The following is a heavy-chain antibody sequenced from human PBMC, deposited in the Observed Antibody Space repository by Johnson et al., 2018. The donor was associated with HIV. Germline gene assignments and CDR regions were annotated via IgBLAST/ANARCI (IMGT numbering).Heavy chain of an antibody. Sequence: QMLLVESGGGVVQPGGSLRLSCAASGFTFSSYGMHWVRQAPDKGLEWVAFIRYDESNKYYADSVKGRFTISRDNSKNTLYLQRNSLRAEDTAGYCCAKARSRGPGALDIWGQGTMVTVSS. D-gene: IGHD6-19*01. CDR1: GFTFSSYG. V-gene: IGHV3-30*02. CDR2: IRYDESNK. CDR3: AKARSRGPGALDI. J-gene: IGHJ3*02.